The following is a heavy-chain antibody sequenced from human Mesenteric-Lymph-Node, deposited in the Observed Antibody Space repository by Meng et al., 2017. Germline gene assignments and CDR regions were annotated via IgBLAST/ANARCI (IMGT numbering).Heavy chain of an antibody. CDR3: ARDPRALDY. CDR1: GFTYSSYW. J-gene: IGHJ4*02. V-gene: IGHV3-7*01. Sequence: GESLKISCGASGFTYSSYWMGWVRQAPGKGLEWVDNIKQDGSERYDVDSVKGRFIISRENDKNSLYLQMNSLRDEDTVLYYCARDPRALDYWGQGTLVTVSS. CDR2: IKQDGSER.